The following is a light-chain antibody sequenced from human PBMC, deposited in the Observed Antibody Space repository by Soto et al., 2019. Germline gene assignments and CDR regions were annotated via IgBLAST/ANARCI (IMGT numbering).Light chain of an antibody. CDR3: QQRSSWPT. Sequence: LLTQSPATLSLSPGESATLSCRASQTVSSQLAWYQQKPGQAPRLLIYDASKRATGVPGRFSGSGSGTDFTLTISSLEPDDFGVYYYQQRSSWPTFGQGTKV. CDR2: DAS. J-gene: IGKJ1*01. CDR1: QTVSSQ. V-gene: IGKV3-11*01.